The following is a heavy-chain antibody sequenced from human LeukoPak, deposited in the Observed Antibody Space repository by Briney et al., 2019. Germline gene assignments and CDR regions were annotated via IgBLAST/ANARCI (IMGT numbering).Heavy chain of an antibody. D-gene: IGHD6-13*01. CDR2: IYYSGST. CDR1: GGSISSSSYY. V-gene: IGHV4-39*01. CDR3: ARHNGYSSSWYGLIDY. J-gene: IGHJ4*02. Sequence: SETLSLTCTVSGGSISSSSYYWGWIRQPPGKGLEWIGSIYYSGSTYYNPSLKSRVTISVDTSKNQFSLKLSSVTAADTAVYYCARHNGYSSSWYGLIDYWGQGTLVTVSS.